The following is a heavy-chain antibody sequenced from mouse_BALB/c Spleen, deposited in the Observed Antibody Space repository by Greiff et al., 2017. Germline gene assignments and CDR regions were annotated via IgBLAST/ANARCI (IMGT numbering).Heavy chain of an antibody. CDR3: ARSPIYDGYYFDY. V-gene: IGHV5-17*02. J-gene: IGHJ2*01. CDR2: ISSGSSTI. Sequence: EVKLMESGGGLVQPGGSRKLSCAASGFTFSSFGMHWVRQAPEKGLEWVAYISSGSSTIYYADTVKGRFTISRDNPKNTLFLQMTSLRSEDTAMYYCARSPIYDGYYFDYWGQGTTLTVSS. CDR1: GFTFSSFG. D-gene: IGHD2-3*01.